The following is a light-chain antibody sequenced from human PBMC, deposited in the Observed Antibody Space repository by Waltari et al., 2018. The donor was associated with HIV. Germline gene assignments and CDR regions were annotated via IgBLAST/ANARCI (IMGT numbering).Light chain of an antibody. V-gene: IGKV4-1*01. J-gene: IGKJ1*01. CDR3: QQYFMTPPT. CDR2: WSS. CDR1: HIVRFISNKKNY. Sequence: DDVMTHSPYAQVGSLGDWVTIHCKSSHIVRFISNKKNYLAWYQQKPGQPPRLLVYWSSTRESGVPARFSGSGSGTNFTLTISSLQAEDAAIYYCQQYFMTPPTFGQGTKVEI.